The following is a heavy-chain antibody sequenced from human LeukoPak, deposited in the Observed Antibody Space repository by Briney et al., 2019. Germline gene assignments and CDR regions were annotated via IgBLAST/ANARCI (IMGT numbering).Heavy chain of an antibody. J-gene: IGHJ3*02. CDR2: IYSGGNT. D-gene: IGHD3-22*01. V-gene: IGHV3-53*01. CDR1: GFTVRSNF. Sequence: PGGSLRLSCAASGFTVRSNFMSWVRQAPGKGLEWVSVIYSGGNTYYADSVRGRFTISRDISKNTLHLQMNRLKAEDTAVYYCARDSAYDTTDPRGFDIWGQGTLVTVSS. CDR3: ARDSAYDTTDPRGFDI.